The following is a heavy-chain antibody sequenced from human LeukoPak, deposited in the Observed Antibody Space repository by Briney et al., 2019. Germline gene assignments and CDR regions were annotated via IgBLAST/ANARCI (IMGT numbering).Heavy chain of an antibody. J-gene: IGHJ6*03. CDR3: ARGPPMIVILSFYYYYMDV. CDR1: GYTFTGYY. D-gene: IGHD3-22*01. CDR2: VNPNGGGT. Sequence: ASVKVSCKASGYTFTGYYMHWVRQAPGQGLEWMGWVNPNGGGTNYAQKFQGRVTMTRDTSISTAYMELSRLRSDDTAVYYCARGPPMIVILSFYYYYMDVWGKGTTVTVSS. V-gene: IGHV1-2*02.